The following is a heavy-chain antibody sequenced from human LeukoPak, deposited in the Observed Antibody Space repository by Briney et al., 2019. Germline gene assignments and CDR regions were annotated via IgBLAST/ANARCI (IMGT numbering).Heavy chain of an antibody. D-gene: IGHD2-2*01. CDR3: ARDYCSSTSCPAADAFDI. Sequence: WASVKVSCKVSGYTFTSYGISWVRQAPAQALEWMGWISAHNGNTNYAQKLQGRVNMTTDTSTSTAYMELRSLRSDDTAVYYCARDYCSSTSCPAADAFDIWGQETMVTVSS. J-gene: IGHJ3*02. V-gene: IGHV1-18*01. CDR2: ISAHNGNT. CDR1: GYTFTSYG.